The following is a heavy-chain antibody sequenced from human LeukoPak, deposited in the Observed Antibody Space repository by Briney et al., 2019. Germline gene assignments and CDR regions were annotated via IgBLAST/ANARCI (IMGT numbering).Heavy chain of an antibody. J-gene: IGHJ5*02. Sequence: PGGSLRLSCAASGFTFNSYAMYWVRQAPGKGLEWVSSISGGKDSTYYADSVKGRFTISRDNSRSTLYLQMNNLRADDTALYYCATKRGQGTQLNYNWFDPWGQGTLVSVSS. CDR1: GFTFNSYA. V-gene: IGHV3-23*01. CDR2: ISGGKDST. CDR3: ATKRGQGTQLNYNWFDP. D-gene: IGHD1-1*01.